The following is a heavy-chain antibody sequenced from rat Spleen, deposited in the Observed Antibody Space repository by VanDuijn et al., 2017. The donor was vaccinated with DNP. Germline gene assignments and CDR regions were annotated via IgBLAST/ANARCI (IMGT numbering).Heavy chain of an antibody. CDR1: GFTFNYYW. Sequence: EVQLVESGGDLVQPGRSLKLSCVASGFTFNYYWMAWIRQVPGKGLEWIASITSGSGTTSYPDAVKGRFTISRDNAKSTLYLQMDNLRSEDTATYYCARLYYGTLDAWGQGTSVTVSS. J-gene: IGHJ4*01. V-gene: IGHV5-31*01. D-gene: IGHD1-6*01. CDR3: ARLYYGTLDA. CDR2: ITSGSGTT.